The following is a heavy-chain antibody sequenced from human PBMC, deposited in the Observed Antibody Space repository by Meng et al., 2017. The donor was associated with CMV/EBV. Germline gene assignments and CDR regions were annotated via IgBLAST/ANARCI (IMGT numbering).Heavy chain of an antibody. J-gene: IGHJ5*02. V-gene: IGHV1-69*02. Sequence: SVKVSCKASGGTFSSYTISWVRQAPGQGLEWMGRIIPILGIANYAQKFQGRVTITTDESTSTAYMELSSLRSEDTAVYYCARQIPRYCSSTSCLTLNWFDPWGQGTLVTVSS. CDR2: IIPILGIA. D-gene: IGHD2-2*01. CDR3: ARQIPRYCSSTSCLTLNWFDP. CDR1: GGTFSSYT.